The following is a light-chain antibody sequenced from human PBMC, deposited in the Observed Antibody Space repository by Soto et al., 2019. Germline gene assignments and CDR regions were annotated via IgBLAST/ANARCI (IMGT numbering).Light chain of an antibody. CDR2: EVS. CDR3: GPYRSTTTFGV. V-gene: IGLV2-14*01. Sequence: QSALTQPASVSGSPGQSITISCTGTSSDIGGYNYVSWYQQHPGKAPKVVIYEVSNRPLGVSNRFSASKSGNTASLIISGLQADDEADYFCGPYRSTTTFGVFGTGTKVTVL. J-gene: IGLJ1*01. CDR1: SSDIGGYNY.